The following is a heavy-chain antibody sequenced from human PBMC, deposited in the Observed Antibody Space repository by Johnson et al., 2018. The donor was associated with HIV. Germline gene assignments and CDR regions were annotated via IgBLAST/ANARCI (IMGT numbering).Heavy chain of an antibody. Sequence: QVQLVESGGGLVKPGGSLRLSCAASGFIFSDYYMSWIRQAPERGLEWVSYISSGGGTIYYADSVKGRFTISRDNAKNSLYLQMNRLRADDTAVYYCAGGRGWVTLNAFDMWGQGTLVTVSS. V-gene: IGHV3-11*04. D-gene: IGHD4-23*01. J-gene: IGHJ3*02. CDR3: AGGRGWVTLNAFDM. CDR2: ISSGGGTI. CDR1: GFIFSDYY.